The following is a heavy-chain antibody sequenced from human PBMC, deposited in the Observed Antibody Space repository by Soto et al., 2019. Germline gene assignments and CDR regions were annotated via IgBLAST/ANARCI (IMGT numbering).Heavy chain of an antibody. J-gene: IGHJ4*02. CDR3: ARDPDIYRLYYFDY. D-gene: IGHD2-2*02. V-gene: IGHV3-23*01. Sequence: PGGSLRLSCAASGFSFSSYAMHWVRQAPGKGLEWVSAISITGGTTFSSDSVKGRFTISRDNSKNIFFLEMSDLRAEDTAVYYCARDPDIYRLYYFDYWGQGTLVTVSS. CDR1: GFSFSSYA. CDR2: ISITGGTT.